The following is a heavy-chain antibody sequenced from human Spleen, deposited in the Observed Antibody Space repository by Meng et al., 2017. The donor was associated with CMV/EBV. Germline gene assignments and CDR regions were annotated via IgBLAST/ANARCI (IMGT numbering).Heavy chain of an antibody. CDR3: ATYGNTIFGVMDV. CDR1: GFSFSRYD. J-gene: IGHJ6*02. V-gene: IGHV3-21*01. D-gene: IGHD3-3*01. Sequence: GGSLRLSCAASGFSFSRYDMNWVRQAPGKGLEWVASIGSTSSYSYHADSVKGRFAISRDNAKNSLFLQMNSLRAEDTAVYYCATYGNTIFGVMDVWGQGTTVTVSS. CDR2: IGSTSSYS.